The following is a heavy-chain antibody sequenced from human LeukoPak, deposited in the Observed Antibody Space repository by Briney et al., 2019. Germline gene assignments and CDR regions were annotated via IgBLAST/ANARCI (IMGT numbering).Heavy chain of an antibody. Sequence: GESLKISCEGSGYSFTTYWIGWVRQMPGKGLEWMGIIYPGDSETRYSPSFQGQVTISADKSISTAYLQWSSLKASDTAIYYCARHSGSYSTDYWGQGTLVTVSS. V-gene: IGHV5-51*01. CDR1: GYSFTTYW. CDR3: ARHSGSYSTDY. CDR2: IYPGDSET. D-gene: IGHD1-26*01. J-gene: IGHJ4*02.